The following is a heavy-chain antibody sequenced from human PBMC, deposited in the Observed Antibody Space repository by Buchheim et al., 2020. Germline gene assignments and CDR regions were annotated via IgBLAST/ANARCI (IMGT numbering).Heavy chain of an antibody. CDR3: ARKGPVGSGYYPLDY. D-gene: IGHD3-22*01. CDR1: GFTFSSYD. V-gene: IGHV3-23*01. CDR2: ISSGGGLT. Sequence: QFLESGGTLVQPGGSLRLSCAASGFTFSSYDMNWVRQAPGKGLEWLSAISSGGGLTFYPDSVRGRFTVSRDNSMDTLYLQMDSLRTEDTAVYFSARKGPVGSGYYPLDYWGQGTL. J-gene: IGHJ4*02.